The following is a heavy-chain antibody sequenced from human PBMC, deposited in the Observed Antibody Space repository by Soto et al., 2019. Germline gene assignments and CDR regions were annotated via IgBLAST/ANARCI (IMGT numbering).Heavy chain of an antibody. CDR3: AKDSGWDRRAF. CDR2: ISGSGGST. Sequence: EGSLRLSCAASGFTFSSYAMSWVRQAPGKGLEWVSAISGSGGSTYYADSVKGRFTISRDNSKNTLYLQMNSLRAEDTAVYYCAKDSGWDRRAFWGQGTLVTVSS. V-gene: IGHV3-23*01. D-gene: IGHD6-19*01. CDR1: GFTFSSYA. J-gene: IGHJ4*02.